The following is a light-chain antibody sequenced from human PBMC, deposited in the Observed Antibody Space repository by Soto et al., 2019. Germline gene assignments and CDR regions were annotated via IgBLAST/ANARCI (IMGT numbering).Light chain of an antibody. CDR3: QQYNSWRSIT. Sequence: EIVMTQSPATLSRSPGEGATLSCWASQSISNKLAWYQHRPRQAHRLVIYDTSTRAAGIPARFSGSGSGTDFTLTIRSLQSEDFAVYYCQQYNSWRSITFGQGRRLEVK. CDR2: DTS. V-gene: IGKV3-15*01. J-gene: IGKJ5*01. CDR1: QSISNK.